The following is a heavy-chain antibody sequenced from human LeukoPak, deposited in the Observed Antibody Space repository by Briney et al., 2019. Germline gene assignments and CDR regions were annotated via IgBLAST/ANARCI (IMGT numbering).Heavy chain of an antibody. J-gene: IGHJ4*02. D-gene: IGHD2-8*01. CDR1: GFTFSSYA. CDR2: ISGSGGST. Sequence: GGSLRLSCAASGFTFSSYAMSWVRQAPGKWLEWVSAISGSGGSTYYADSVKGRFTISRDNSKNTLYLQMNSLRAEDTAVYYCAKVLCTNGVCYNPYYFDYWGQGTLVTVSS. V-gene: IGHV3-23*01. CDR3: AKVLCTNGVCYNPYYFDY.